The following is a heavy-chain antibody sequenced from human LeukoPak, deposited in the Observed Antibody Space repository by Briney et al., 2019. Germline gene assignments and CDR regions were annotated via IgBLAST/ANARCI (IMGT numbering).Heavy chain of an antibody. D-gene: IGHD2-15*01. V-gene: IGHV3-23*01. CDR1: GFTFTDYA. CDR3: ARDGGYCSGGSCYYYYGMDV. Sequence: GGSLSLSCAASGFTFTDYAIYWVRQAPGRGLEWVSGISDYGRTTYYADSVKGRFTVSRDNAKNSLYLQMNSLRAEDTAVYYCARDGGYCSGGSCYYYYGMDVWGPGTTVTVSS. CDR2: ISDYGRTT. J-gene: IGHJ6*02.